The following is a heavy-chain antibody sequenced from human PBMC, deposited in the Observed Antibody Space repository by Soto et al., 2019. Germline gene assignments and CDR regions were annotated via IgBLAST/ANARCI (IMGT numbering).Heavy chain of an antibody. CDR3: ASGTGGYSYGAFDY. Sequence: SVKVSCKASGGTFSSYAISWVRQAPGQGLEWMGGIIPIFGTANYAQKFQGRVTITADESTSTAYMELSSLRSEDTAVYYCASGTGGYSYGAFDYWGQGTLVTVSS. D-gene: IGHD5-18*01. J-gene: IGHJ4*02. CDR2: IIPIFGTA. CDR1: GGTFSSYA. V-gene: IGHV1-69*13.